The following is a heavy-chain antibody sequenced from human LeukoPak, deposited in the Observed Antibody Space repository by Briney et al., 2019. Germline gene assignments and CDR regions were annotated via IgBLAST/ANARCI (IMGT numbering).Heavy chain of an antibody. CDR3: AKISSGGWYVDC. CDR2: IDPDSGDT. V-gene: IGHV1-2*02. CDR1: GYTFTGYY. D-gene: IGHD2-15*01. J-gene: IGHJ4*02. Sequence: ASVKVSCKASGYTFTGYYMHWVRQAPGQGLEWMGWIDPDSGDTNSALKFQGRVTLTRDTSINTAYMELNRLTSDDTAVYYCAKISSGGWYVDCWGQGALVAVSS.